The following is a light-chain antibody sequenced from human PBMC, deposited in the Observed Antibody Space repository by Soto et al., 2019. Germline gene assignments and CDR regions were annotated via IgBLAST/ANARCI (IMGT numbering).Light chain of an antibody. Sequence: EIVLTQSPGTLSLSPGERATLSCRASQSVSSSYLAWYQQKPGQAPRPLIYGASSRATGIPDMFSGSGFGTDFTLTISRLEPEDFAVYYCQQYGSSPWTFGQGTKVDIK. J-gene: IGKJ1*01. V-gene: IGKV3-20*01. CDR1: QSVSSSY. CDR2: GAS. CDR3: QQYGSSPWT.